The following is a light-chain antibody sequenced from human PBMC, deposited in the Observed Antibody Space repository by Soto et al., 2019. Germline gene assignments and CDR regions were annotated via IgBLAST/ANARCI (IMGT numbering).Light chain of an antibody. CDR1: QGISSY. Sequence: DVQLTLSPSFLSASVGDRVTITCRASQGISSYLAWFQQKPGKAPKLLIYDASSLESGVPSRFSGSGSGTEFTLTISSLQPDDFATYYCQQYNSYPITFGQGTRLEIK. J-gene: IGKJ5*01. CDR3: QQYNSYPIT. V-gene: IGKV1-9*01. CDR2: DAS.